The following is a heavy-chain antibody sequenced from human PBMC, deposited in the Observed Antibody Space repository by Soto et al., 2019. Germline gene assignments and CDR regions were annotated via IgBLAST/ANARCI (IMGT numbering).Heavy chain of an antibody. Sequence: DVHLVESGGGLVQPGGSLRLSCSVSGFTFSDYGVNWVRQAPGKGLEWISYISSGSDTIYYAESVQGRFTISRDDAKNSLFLQMNNLRNDDTAVYYCARVSKTWEDDYWGHGTLVTVSS. CDR3: ARVSKTWEDDY. V-gene: IGHV3-48*02. D-gene: IGHD1-26*01. CDR1: GFTFSDYG. CDR2: ISSGSDTI. J-gene: IGHJ4*01.